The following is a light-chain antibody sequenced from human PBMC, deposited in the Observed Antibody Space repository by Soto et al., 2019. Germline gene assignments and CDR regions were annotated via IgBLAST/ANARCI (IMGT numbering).Light chain of an antibody. CDR2: WAS. CDR1: QNVLYNSNKKNY. J-gene: IGKJ4*01. V-gene: IGKV4-1*01. CDR3: QQYYTTPLS. Sequence: DIVMTQSPDSLAVSLGERVTINCKSSQNVLYNSNKKNYLAWYQQKLGQPPKLLIYWASTRESGVPDRFSGSGSGTDFTLTISSLQAEDVAVYYCQQYYTTPLSFGGGTKVEIK.